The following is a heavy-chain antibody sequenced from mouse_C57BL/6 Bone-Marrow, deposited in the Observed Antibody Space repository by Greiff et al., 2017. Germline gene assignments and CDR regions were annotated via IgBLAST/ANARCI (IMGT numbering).Heavy chain of an antibody. CDR3: TGRWFTYAMDY. D-gene: IGHD2-3*01. CDR2: IRLKSDNYAT. CDR1: GFTFSNYW. Sequence: EVQRVESGGGLVQPGGSMKLSCVASGFTFSNYWMNWVRQSPEKGLEWVAQIRLKSDNYATHYAESVKGRFTISRDDSKSSVYLQMNNLRAEDTGIYYCTGRWFTYAMDYWGQGTSVTVSS. J-gene: IGHJ4*01. V-gene: IGHV6-3*01.